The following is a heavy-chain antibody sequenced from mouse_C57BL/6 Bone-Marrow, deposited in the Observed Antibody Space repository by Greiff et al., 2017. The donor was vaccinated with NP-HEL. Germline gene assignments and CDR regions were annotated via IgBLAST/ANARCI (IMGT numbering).Heavy chain of an antibody. Sequence: QVQLQQSGAELVRPGASVTLSCKASGYTFTDYEMHWVKQTPVHGLEWIGAIDPETGGTAYNQKFKGKAILTADKSSSTAYMELRSLTSEDSAVYYCPVWLRLAYYFDYWGQGTTLTVSS. CDR2: IDPETGGT. D-gene: IGHD2-2*01. CDR3: PVWLRLAYYFDY. CDR1: GYTFTDYE. V-gene: IGHV1-15*01. J-gene: IGHJ2*01.